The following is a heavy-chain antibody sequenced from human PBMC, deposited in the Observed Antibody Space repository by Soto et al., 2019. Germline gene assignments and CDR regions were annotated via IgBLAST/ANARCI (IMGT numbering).Heavy chain of an antibody. CDR1: GYAFTSYY. V-gene: IGHV1-46*01. CDR3: ARGDIVAIFGMDV. D-gene: IGHD5-12*01. CDR2: INPSGGST. Sequence: GASVKVSCKASGYAFTSYYMHWVRQAPGQGLEWMGIINPSGGSTTYAQKFQGRVTMTRDTSTSTVYMELSSLRSEDTAVYYCARGDIVAIFGMDVWGQGTTVTVSS. J-gene: IGHJ6*02.